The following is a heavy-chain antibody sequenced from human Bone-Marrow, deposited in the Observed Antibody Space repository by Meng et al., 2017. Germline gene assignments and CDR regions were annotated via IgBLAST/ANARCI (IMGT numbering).Heavy chain of an antibody. J-gene: IGHJ5*02. D-gene: IGHD3-3*01. CDR2: IHPSGST. CDR3: SRAAYDIWSGYAP. CDR1: AALIRCCY. Sequence: VRPSEPLSPTAQVSAALIRCCYVSWIRQPAGKVLDWIGRIHPSGSTNYNPSLKSRVTMSVDTSKNQFSLKLSSVTAADTAVYYCSRAAYDIWSGYAPWGQGSLVTVSS. V-gene: IGHV4-4*07.